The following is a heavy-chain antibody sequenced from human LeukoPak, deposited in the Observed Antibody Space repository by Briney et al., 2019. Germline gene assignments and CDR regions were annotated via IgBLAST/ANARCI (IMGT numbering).Heavy chain of an antibody. CDR1: GFTFSSYG. CDR3: AKVRRVPAATYFDY. Sequence: PGGSLRLSCAASGFTFSSYGMHWVRQALGKGLEWVAFIRYDGSNKYYADSVKGRFTISRDNSKNTLYLQMNSLRAEDTAVYYCAKVRRVPAATYFDYWGQGTLVTVSS. CDR2: IRYDGSNK. D-gene: IGHD2-2*01. V-gene: IGHV3-30*02. J-gene: IGHJ4*02.